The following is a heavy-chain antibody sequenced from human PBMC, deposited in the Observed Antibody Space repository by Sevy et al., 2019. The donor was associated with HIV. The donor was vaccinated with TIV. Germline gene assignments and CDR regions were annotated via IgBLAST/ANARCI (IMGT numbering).Heavy chain of an antibody. D-gene: IGHD6-13*01. CDR1: GGSLSGYY. J-gene: IGHJ6*02. Sequence: KQSQTLSLTCSVSGGSLSGYYWSWIRQSPGNKLEWIGEVHHSGSTNYNPSLKSRVTMSVDTSKNQFFLTLNSVTAADTAVYYCARIQQVVNYYNQYGLDVWGQGTTVTVSS. CDR3: ARIQQVVNYYNQYGLDV. CDR2: VHHSGST. V-gene: IGHV4-34*01.